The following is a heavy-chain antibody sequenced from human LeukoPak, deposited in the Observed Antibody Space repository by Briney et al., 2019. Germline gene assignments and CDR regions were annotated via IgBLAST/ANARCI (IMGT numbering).Heavy chain of an antibody. CDR3: ARTNSALTITMVRGTRYFDY. J-gene: IGHJ4*02. CDR2: ISSSGSTI. D-gene: IGHD3-10*01. Sequence: GGSLRLSCAASEFIFSNYEMNWVRQAPGKGLEWVSYISSSGSTIYYADSVKGRFTISRDNAKNSLYLQMNSLRAEDTAVYYCARTNSALTITMVRGTRYFDYWGQGTLVTVSS. V-gene: IGHV3-48*03. CDR1: EFIFSNYE.